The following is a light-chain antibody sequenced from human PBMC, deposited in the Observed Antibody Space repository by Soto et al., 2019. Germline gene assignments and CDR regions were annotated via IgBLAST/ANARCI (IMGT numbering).Light chain of an antibody. CDR3: SSYTSSSPVV. Sequence: QSVLTQPASVSGSPGQSITISCTGTSSDVGGYNYVSWYQQHPGKAPKLMIYDVSNRPSGVSNRFSGSKSGNTAFLTISGLQAEDEADYYCSSYTSSSPVVFGGGTKVTVL. CDR1: SSDVGGYNY. J-gene: IGLJ2*01. V-gene: IGLV2-14*01. CDR2: DVS.